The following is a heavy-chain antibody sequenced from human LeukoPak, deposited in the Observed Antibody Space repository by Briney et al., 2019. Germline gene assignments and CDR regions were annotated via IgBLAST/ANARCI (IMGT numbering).Heavy chain of an antibody. D-gene: IGHD6-19*01. CDR2: MNHNSGNT. Sequence: ASVKVSCKASGYTFSSYVINWVRQATGQGLEWMGWMNHNSGNTGYAQKFQGRLNMTRNTSISTAYMELSSLRSEDTAVYYCARRVGSGWPVQHWGQGTLVTVSS. CDR3: ARRVGSGWPVQH. CDR1: GYTFSSYV. V-gene: IGHV1-8*01. J-gene: IGHJ1*01.